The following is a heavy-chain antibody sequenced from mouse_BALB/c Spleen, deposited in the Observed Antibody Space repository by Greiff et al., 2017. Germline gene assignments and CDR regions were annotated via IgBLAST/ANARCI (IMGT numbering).Heavy chain of an antibody. V-gene: IGHV3-2*02. Sequence: EVQLQESGPGLVKPSQSLSLTCTVTGYSITSDYAWNWIRQFPGNKLEWMGYISYSGSTSYNPSLKSRISITRDTSKNQFFLQLNSVTTEDTATYYCAYYYGSSSMDYWGQGTSVTVSS. J-gene: IGHJ4*01. D-gene: IGHD1-1*01. CDR3: AYYYGSSSMDY. CDR2: ISYSGST. CDR1: GYSITSDYA.